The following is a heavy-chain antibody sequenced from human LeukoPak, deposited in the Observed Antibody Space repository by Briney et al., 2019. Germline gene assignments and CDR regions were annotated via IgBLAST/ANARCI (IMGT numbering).Heavy chain of an antibody. CDR2: INQESTET. Sequence: GGSLRLSCAASGFRFTSFWMSWVRQAPGKGPEWVANINQESTETYYVDSVRGRFTISRDNAKNSLSLQMNSLRVEDTAVYYCAREVDRSFGYWGQGNLVTVSS. D-gene: IGHD2-15*01. CDR3: AREVDRSFGY. V-gene: IGHV3-7*01. J-gene: IGHJ4*02. CDR1: GFRFTSFW.